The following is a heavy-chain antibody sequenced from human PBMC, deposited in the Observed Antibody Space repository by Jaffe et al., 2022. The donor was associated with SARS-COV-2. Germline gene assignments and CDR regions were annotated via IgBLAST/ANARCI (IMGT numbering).Heavy chain of an antibody. Sequence: EVQLVESGGGLVQPGGSLRLSCAASGFTFSSYWMHWVRQAPGKGLVWVSRINADGTTTDYADSVKGRFAISRENAKNTLYLQMSSLRAEDTAVYYCARTYYDVLTGYPEDFDYWGQGTLVTVSS. D-gene: IGHD3-9*01. CDR1: GFTFSSYW. CDR3: ARTYYDVLTGYPEDFDY. CDR2: INADGTTT. J-gene: IGHJ4*02. V-gene: IGHV3-74*01.